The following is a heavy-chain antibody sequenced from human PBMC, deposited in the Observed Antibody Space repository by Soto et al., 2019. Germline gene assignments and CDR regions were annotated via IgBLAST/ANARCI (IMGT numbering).Heavy chain of an antibody. V-gene: IGHV3-74*01. CDR1: GFTFSSYW. Sequence: EVQLVESGGGLVQPGGSLRLSCAASGFTFSSYWMHWVRQAPGKGLVWVSRINSDGSSTSYADSVKGRFTISRDNAKNTLYLQMNSRRAEATAVDYCAVAVAGPTAIGYWGQGTLVTVSS. D-gene: IGHD6-19*01. CDR2: INSDGSST. CDR3: AVAVAGPTAIGY. J-gene: IGHJ4*02.